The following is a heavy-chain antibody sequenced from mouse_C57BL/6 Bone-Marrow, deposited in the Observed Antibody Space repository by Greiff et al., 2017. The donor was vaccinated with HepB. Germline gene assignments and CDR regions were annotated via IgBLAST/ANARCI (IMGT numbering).Heavy chain of an antibody. CDR2: ISSGGSYT. CDR3: ARYYYGSSQSSYFDY. J-gene: IGHJ2*01. V-gene: IGHV5-6*01. Sequence: EVMLVESGGDLVKPGGSLKLSCAASGFTFSSYGMSWVRQTPDKRLEWVATISSGGSYTYYPDSVKGRFTISSDNAKNTLYLQMSSLKSEDTAMYYCARYYYGSSQSSYFDYWGQGTTLTVSS. D-gene: IGHD1-1*01. CDR1: GFTFSSYG.